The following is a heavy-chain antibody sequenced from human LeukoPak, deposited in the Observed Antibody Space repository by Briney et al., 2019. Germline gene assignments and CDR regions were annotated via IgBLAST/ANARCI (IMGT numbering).Heavy chain of an antibody. Sequence: GGSLRLSCTASGFTFSGYGMHWVRQAPGMGLEWVAIISYDGSNTFYGDSVKGRFTISRDNSKKTLYLQMNSLRTQDTAVYYCARDQTAVTGVWGTIDYWGQGTLVTVSS. J-gene: IGHJ4*02. V-gene: IGHV3-30*03. CDR1: GFTFSGYG. CDR3: ARDQTAVTGVWGTIDY. D-gene: IGHD2-8*02. CDR2: ISYDGSNT.